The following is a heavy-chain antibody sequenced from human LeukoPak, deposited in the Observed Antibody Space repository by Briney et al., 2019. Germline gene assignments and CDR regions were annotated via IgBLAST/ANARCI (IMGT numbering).Heavy chain of an antibody. V-gene: IGHV3-30*02. D-gene: IGHD2-2*01. CDR1: GFTFSSYG. Sequence: GGSLRLSCAASGFTFSSYGMHWVRQAPGKGLEWVAFIRYDGSNEYYADSVKGRFTISRDNSKNTLYLQMNSLRAEDTAVYYCAKAGYCSTTGCPDYYYMDVWAKGPRSPSP. CDR2: IRYDGSNE. J-gene: IGHJ6*03. CDR3: AKAGYCSTTGCPDYYYMDV.